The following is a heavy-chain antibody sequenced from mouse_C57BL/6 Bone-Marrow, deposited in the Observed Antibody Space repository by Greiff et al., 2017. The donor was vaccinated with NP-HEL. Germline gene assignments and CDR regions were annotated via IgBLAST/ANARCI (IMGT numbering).Heavy chain of an antibody. Sequence: EVKLVESGGGLVQPGGSLSLSCAASGFTFTDYYMSWVRQPPGKALEWLGFIRNKANGYTTEYSASVKGRFTISRDNSQSILYLQMNALRAEDSATYYCARYRGWDGYPFDYWGQGTTLTVSS. CDR2: IRNKANGYTT. D-gene: IGHD2-3*01. CDR1: GFTFTDYY. J-gene: IGHJ2*01. CDR3: ARYRGWDGYPFDY. V-gene: IGHV7-3*01.